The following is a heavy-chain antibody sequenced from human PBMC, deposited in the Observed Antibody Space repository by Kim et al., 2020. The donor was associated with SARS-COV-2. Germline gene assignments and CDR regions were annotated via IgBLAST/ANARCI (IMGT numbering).Heavy chain of an antibody. J-gene: IGHJ5*02. CDR3: ARDFEYCTTTKCNARLDP. D-gene: IGHD2-8*01. V-gene: IGHV3-11*05. Sequence: VAGRFTISRDNAKNSLYLQMDSLRAEDTAVYYCARDFEYCTTTKCNARLDPWGQGTLVTVSS.